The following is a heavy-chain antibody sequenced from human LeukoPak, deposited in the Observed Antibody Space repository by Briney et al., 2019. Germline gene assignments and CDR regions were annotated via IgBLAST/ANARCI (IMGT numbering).Heavy chain of an antibody. CDR3: AKGASSGWILYWIDP. V-gene: IGHV3-23*01. CDR1: GFTFSDYA. Sequence: PGGSLRLSCAASGFTFSDYAMTWVRQAPGKGLQWVSGISGSGASTYYGDSVKGRFIISRDNSKNTLYLQIDGLRAEDTAVYYCAKGASSGWILYWIDPWGQGTLVTVSS. CDR2: ISGSGAST. D-gene: IGHD6-19*01. J-gene: IGHJ5*02.